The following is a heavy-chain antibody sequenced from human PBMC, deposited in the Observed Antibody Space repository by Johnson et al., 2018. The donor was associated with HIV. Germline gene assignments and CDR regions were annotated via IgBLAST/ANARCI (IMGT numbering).Heavy chain of an antibody. D-gene: IGHD4-17*01. V-gene: IGHV3-11*04. CDR1: GFTFSDYY. J-gene: IGHJ3*02. Sequence: QVQLLESGGGLVQPGGSLRLSCAASGFTFSDYYMSWIRQAPGKGLEWVSYISSSGSTIYYADSVKGRFTISRDNAKNSLFLQMNSLRAEDTAVYYCARDSTPWDDDYVDYAFDIWGQGTMVTVSS. CDR3: ARDSTPWDDDYVDYAFDI. CDR2: ISSSGSTI.